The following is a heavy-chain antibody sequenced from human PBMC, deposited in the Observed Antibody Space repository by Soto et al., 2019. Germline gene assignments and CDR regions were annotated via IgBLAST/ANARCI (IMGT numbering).Heavy chain of an antibody. V-gene: IGHV3-7*01. Sequence: GGSLRLSCAASGFTFSSYWMSWVRQAPGKGLEWVANIKQDGSEKYYVDSVRGRFTISRDNAKNSLYLQMNSLRAEDTAVYYCARAGYDFWVDAIDIWGQGTMVTVSS. CDR3: ARAGYDFWVDAIDI. CDR2: IKQDGSEK. D-gene: IGHD3-3*01. CDR1: GFTFSSYW. J-gene: IGHJ3*02.